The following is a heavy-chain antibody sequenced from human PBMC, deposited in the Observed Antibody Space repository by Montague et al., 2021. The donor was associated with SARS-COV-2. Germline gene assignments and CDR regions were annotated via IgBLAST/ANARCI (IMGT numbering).Heavy chain of an antibody. J-gene: IGHJ6*02. CDR2: SDWXDEK. CDR1: GFSLSTSGMC. CDR3: ARINSDPLDYYYYGMDV. Sequence: PALVKPTQTLTLTCTFSGFSLSTSGMCVSWIRQPPGKALEWLALSDWXDEKYYSTSLKTRLTISKDTSKNQVVLTMTNMDPVDTATYYCARINSDPLDYYYYGMDVWGQGTTVIVSS. V-gene: IGHV2-70*01. D-gene: IGHD1-1*01.